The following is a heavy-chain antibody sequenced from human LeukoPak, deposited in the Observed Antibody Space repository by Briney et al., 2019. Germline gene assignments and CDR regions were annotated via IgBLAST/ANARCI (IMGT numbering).Heavy chain of an antibody. CDR3: ASQIPYYYDSSGYSFYFDY. CDR1: GGSISSYY. V-gene: IGHV4-59*01. Sequence: SVTLSLTCTVSGGSISSYYWSWIRQPPGKGLEWIGYISYSGSTNYNPSLKSRVTISVDTSKNQFSLKLSSVTAADTAVYYCASQIPYYYDSSGYSFYFDYWGQGTLVTVSS. CDR2: ISYSGST. J-gene: IGHJ4*02. D-gene: IGHD3-22*01.